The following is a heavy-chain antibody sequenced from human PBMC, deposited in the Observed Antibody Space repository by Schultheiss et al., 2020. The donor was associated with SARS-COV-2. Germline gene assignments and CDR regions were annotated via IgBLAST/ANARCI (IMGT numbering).Heavy chain of an antibody. D-gene: IGHD6-19*01. CDR2: ISGSGGST. V-gene: IGHV3-23*01. J-gene: IGHJ6*02. CDR1: GFTFSSYA. CDR3: AKGYAVAGTNYYYYGMDV. Sequence: GGSLRLSCAASGFTFSSYAMSWVRQAPGKGLEWVPAISGSGGSTYYADSVKGRFTISRDNSKNTLYLQMNSLRAEDTAVYYCAKGYAVAGTNYYYYGMDVWGQGTTVTVSS.